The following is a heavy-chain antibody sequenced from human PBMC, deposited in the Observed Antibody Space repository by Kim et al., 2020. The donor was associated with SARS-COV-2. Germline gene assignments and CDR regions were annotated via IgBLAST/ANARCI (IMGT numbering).Heavy chain of an antibody. V-gene: IGHV3-33*06. CDR2: IWYDGSNK. Sequence: GGSLRLSCAASGFTFSSYGMHWVRQAPGKGLEWVAVIWYDGSNKYYADSVKGRFTISRDNSKNTLYLQMNSLRAEDTAVYYCAKRKVYGGSGRPQIYYYYGMDVWGQGTTVTVSS. D-gene: IGHD3-10*01. CDR1: GFTFSSYG. J-gene: IGHJ6*02. CDR3: AKRKVYGGSGRPQIYYYYGMDV.